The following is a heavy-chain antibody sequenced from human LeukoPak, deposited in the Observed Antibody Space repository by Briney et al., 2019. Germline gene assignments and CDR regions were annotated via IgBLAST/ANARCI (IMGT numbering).Heavy chain of an antibody. V-gene: IGHV4-59*08. CDR1: GGSISSYY. CDR3: ARQGVSSSWSPYFYGMDV. D-gene: IGHD6-13*01. Sequence: SETLSLTCTVSGGSISSYYWSWIRQPPGKGLEWIGYIYYSGSTNYNPSLKSRVTISVDTSKNQFSLKLSSVTAADTAVYYCARQGVSSSWSPYFYGMDVWGQGTTVTVSS. J-gene: IGHJ6*02. CDR2: IYYSGST.